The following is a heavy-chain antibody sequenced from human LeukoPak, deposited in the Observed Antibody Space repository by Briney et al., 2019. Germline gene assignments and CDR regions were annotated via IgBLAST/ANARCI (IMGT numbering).Heavy chain of an antibody. CDR3: ARDGYSSSRDFDY. J-gene: IGHJ4*02. CDR2: ISGSGDT. D-gene: IGHD6-13*01. V-gene: IGHV3-23*01. Sequence: PGGSLRLSCAVSGFTYSNYAMSWVRQAPGKGLEGVSTISGSGDTYYVDSVRGRFTISRDNAKNSLYLQMNSLRAEDTAVYYCARDGYSSSRDFDYWGQGTLVTVSS. CDR1: GFTYSNYA.